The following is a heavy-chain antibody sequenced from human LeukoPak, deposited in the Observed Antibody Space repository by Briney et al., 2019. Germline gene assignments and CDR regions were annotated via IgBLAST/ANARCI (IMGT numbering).Heavy chain of an antibody. CDR3: AGQDYYGSY. V-gene: IGHV3-66*02. Sequence: PGGSLRLSCAASGFTFSSYSMNWVRQAPGKGLEWVSVIYSGGSTYYADSVKGRFTISRDNSKNTLYLQMNSLRAEDTAVYYCAGQDYYGSYWGQGTLVTVSS. CDR2: IYSGGST. D-gene: IGHD3-10*01. CDR1: GFTFSSYS. J-gene: IGHJ4*02.